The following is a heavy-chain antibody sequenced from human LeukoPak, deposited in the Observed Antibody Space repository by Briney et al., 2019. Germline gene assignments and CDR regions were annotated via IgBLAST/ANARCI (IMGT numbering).Heavy chain of an antibody. V-gene: IGHV1-18*01. CDR2: ISAYNGNT. CDR3: ARATAAADPIYYCYYSMDV. J-gene: IGHJ6*03. D-gene: IGHD6-13*01. CDR1: GYTFTSYG. Sequence: ASVKVSCKASGYTFTSYGISWVRQAPGQGLEWMGWISAYNGNTNYAQKLQGRVTMTTDTSTSTDYMELRSLRSDDTAVYYGARATAAADPIYYCYYSMDVWGKGTTVTVSS.